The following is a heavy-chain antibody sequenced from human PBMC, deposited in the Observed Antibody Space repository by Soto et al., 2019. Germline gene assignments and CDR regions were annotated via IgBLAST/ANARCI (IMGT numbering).Heavy chain of an antibody. V-gene: IGHV1-18*01. CDR2: ISAYNGNT. CDR1: GYTFTTYA. CDR3: ARDPSVYCGGGSCPSFFDS. Sequence: ASVKVSCKASGYTFTTYAITWVRQAPGHGLEWMGWISAYNGNTNYAQRLQGRVTMTTDTSTSTAYMELRSLRSDDTAVYYCARDPSVYCGGGSCPSFFDSWAQGTLVTVS. D-gene: IGHD2-15*01. J-gene: IGHJ4*02.